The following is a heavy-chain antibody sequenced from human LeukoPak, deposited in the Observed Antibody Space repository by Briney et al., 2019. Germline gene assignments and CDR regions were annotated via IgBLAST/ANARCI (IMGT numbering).Heavy chain of an antibody. CDR1: RGTLRSYA. CDR2: IIPIFGTA. V-gene: IGHV1-69*05. J-gene: IGHJ5*02. D-gene: IGHD4-17*01. Sequence: ASLKVSCEVSRGTLRSYAISWVRQAPGPGVEWMGGIIPIFGTANYAQKFQGRVTITTDESTSTAYMELSSLRSEDTAVYYCARELHDYGDYRNWFDPWGQGTLVTVSS. CDR3: ARELHDYGDYRNWFDP.